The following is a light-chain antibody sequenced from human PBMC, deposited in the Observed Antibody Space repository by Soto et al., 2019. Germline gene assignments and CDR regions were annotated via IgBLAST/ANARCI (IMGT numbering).Light chain of an antibody. Sequence: DIQMTQSPSTLSASVGDRVTITCRASRSISSWLAWYQQKPGKAPKLLIYKASSLESGVPSRFSGSGSGTEFTLTISSLQPDDFATYYCQQYNIHSRTFGQGTKVDIK. CDR2: KAS. J-gene: IGKJ2*01. V-gene: IGKV1-5*03. CDR1: RSISSW. CDR3: QQYNIHSRT.